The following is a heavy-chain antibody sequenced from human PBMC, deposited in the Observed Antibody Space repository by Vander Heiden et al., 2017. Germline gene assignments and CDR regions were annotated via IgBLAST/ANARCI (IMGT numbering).Heavy chain of an antibody. Sequence: EVQLVESGGGLIQPGGSLRLSCAASGFTVSVNYMTWVRQAPGKGLGWVSVIYGGGSTYYADSVKGRFTISRDNSKNTLYLQMNSLRAEDTAVYYCARPHSSATPYAFDIWGQGTMVTVSS. CDR1: GFTVSVNY. J-gene: IGHJ3*02. V-gene: IGHV3-53*01. CDR2: IYGGGST. D-gene: IGHD3-22*01. CDR3: ARPHSSATPYAFDI.